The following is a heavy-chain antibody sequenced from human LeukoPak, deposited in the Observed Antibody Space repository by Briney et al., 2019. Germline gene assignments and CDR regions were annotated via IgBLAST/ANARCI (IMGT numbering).Heavy chain of an antibody. CDR3: ATHSPYSSGWQNWFDP. V-gene: IGHV1-69*04. D-gene: IGHD6-19*01. J-gene: IGHJ5*02. Sequence: SVKVSCKASGGTFSSYAISWVRQAPGQGLEWMGRIIPILGIANYAQKFQGRVTITADKSTSTAYTELSSLRSEDTAVYYCATHSPYSSGWQNWFDPWGQGTLVTVSS. CDR1: GGTFSSYA. CDR2: IIPILGIA.